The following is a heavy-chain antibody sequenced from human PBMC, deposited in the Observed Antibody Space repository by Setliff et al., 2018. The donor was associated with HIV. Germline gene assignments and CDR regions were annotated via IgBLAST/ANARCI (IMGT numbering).Heavy chain of an antibody. J-gene: IGHJ3*02. CDR1: GFTFSSYW. CDR2: SNSDGSST. D-gene: IGHD7-27*01. CDR3: ARELPGPPGALDI. V-gene: IGHV3-74*01. Sequence: PGGSLRLSCAASGFTFSSYWMNWVRQAPGKGLVWVSHSNSDGSSTTYADSVKGRFTISRDNAKNTLYLQMNSLRAEDTAVYFCARELPGPPGALDIWGHGTMVTVSS.